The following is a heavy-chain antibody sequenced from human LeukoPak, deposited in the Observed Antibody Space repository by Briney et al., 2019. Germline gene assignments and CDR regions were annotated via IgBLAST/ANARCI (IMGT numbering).Heavy chain of an antibody. J-gene: IGHJ4*02. V-gene: IGHV1-8*01. Sequence: EASVKVSCKASGYTFTSYDINWVRQATGQGLEWMGWMNPNSGNTGYAQKFQGRVTMTRNTSISTAYMELSSLRSEDTAVYYCARRSSGYGGYYFDYWGQGTLVTVSS. CDR1: GYTFTSYD. CDR3: ARRSSGYGGYYFDY. D-gene: IGHD5-12*01. CDR2: MNPNSGNT.